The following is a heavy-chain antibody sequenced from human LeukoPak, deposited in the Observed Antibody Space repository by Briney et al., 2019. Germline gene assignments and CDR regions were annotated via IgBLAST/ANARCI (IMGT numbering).Heavy chain of an antibody. D-gene: IGHD2-2*01. CDR1: GGSISGHY. V-gene: IGHV4-59*11. CDR2: IFSTGAT. CDR3: ARFSTRLGSGCSDASCYVHY. J-gene: IGHJ4*02. Sequence: SETLSLTCTVSGGSISGHYWTWIRLPPGKGLELVGHIFSTGATHYNPSLRGRVTLSIDTSKNQFSLTLTSVNVEDTAVYYCARFSTRLGSGCSDASCYVHYWGQGTQVTVSP.